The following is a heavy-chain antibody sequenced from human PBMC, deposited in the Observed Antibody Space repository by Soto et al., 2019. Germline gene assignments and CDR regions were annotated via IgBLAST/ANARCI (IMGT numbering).Heavy chain of an antibody. Sequence: EVQLVESGGGLVEPGGSLRLSCAASGFTFTNAWLNWVRQAPGKGLEWVGRIKSKTDGGTTDYAAPVNGRFTISRDDSENTVYLQMNSLKTEDTAVYYCAADLPDWGAYAFDYWGQGTLVTVSS. V-gene: IGHV3-15*07. D-gene: IGHD3-16*01. J-gene: IGHJ4*02. CDR2: IKSKTDGGTT. CDR1: GFTFTNAW. CDR3: AADLPDWGAYAFDY.